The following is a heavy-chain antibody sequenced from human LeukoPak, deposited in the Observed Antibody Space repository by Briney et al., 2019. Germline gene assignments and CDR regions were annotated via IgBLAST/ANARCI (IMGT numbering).Heavy chain of an antibody. CDR3: ARSLPYGTTWYGRSDF. V-gene: IGHV3-7*03. J-gene: IGHJ4*02. Sequence: GGSLRLSCAASGFPFNAYWMTWVRQAPGKGLEWVANIRQDGDTKYYVDSVKGRFTISRDNAMNSLYLQMNSLRAEDTAIYYCARSLPYGTTWYGRSDFRGQGTLVTVSS. D-gene: IGHD6-13*01. CDR1: GFPFNAYW. CDR2: IRQDGDTK.